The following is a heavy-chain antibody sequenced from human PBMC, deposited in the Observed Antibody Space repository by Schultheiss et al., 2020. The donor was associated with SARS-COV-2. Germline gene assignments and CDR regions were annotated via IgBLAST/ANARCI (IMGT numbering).Heavy chain of an antibody. J-gene: IGHJ4*02. CDR1: GGSFSGYY. CDR2: INHSGST. Sequence: GSLRLSCAVYGGSFSGYYWSWIRQPPGKGLEWIGEINHSGSTNYNPSLKSRVTISVDTSKNQFSLKLSSVTAADTAVYYCASVATVTTDYWGQGTLVTVSS. CDR3: ASVATVTTDY. D-gene: IGHD4-17*01. V-gene: IGHV4-34*01.